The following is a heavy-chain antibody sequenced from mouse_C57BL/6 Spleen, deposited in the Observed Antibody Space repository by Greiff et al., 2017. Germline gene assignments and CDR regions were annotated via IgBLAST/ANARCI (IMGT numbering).Heavy chain of an antibody. CDR3: ARHPPYDYDGDWYFDV. V-gene: IGHV1-61*01. CDR1: GYTFTSYW. J-gene: IGHJ1*03. Sequence: QVQLQQPGAELVRPGSSVKLSCKASGYTFTSYWMDWVKQRPGQGLEWIGNIYPSDSETHYNQKFKDKATLTVYKSSSTAYRQLSSLTSEDSAVYYCARHPPYDYDGDWYFDVWGTGTTVTVSA. CDR2: IYPSDSET. D-gene: IGHD2-4*01.